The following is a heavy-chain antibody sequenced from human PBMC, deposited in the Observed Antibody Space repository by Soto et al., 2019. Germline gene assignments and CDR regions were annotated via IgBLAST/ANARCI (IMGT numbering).Heavy chain of an antibody. CDR1: GFTFSSYA. CDR3: AKASSTTGNFDS. D-gene: IGHD1-1*01. V-gene: IGHV3-23*01. CDR2: ISGNGGST. Sequence: GGSLRLSCAASGFTFSSYAMSWVRQAPGKGLEWVSAISGNGGSTYYADSVKGRFTISRDNSKNTLYLQMNSLRAEDTAVYYFAKASSTTGNFDSWGQGTLVTSPQ. J-gene: IGHJ4*02.